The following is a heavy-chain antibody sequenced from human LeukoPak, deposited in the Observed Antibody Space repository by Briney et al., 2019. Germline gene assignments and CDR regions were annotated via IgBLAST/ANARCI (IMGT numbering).Heavy chain of an antibody. V-gene: IGHV3-66*01. CDR2: IYSGGST. Sequence: GGSLRLSCAASGFTVSSNYMSWVRQAPGKGLEWVSVIYSGGSTYYADSVKGRFTISRDNSKNTLYLQMNGLRAEDTAVYYCARDPGYYDSSGYYYWPYWGQGTLVTVSS. CDR1: GFTVSSNY. D-gene: IGHD3-22*01. CDR3: ARDPGYYDSSGYYYWPY. J-gene: IGHJ4*02.